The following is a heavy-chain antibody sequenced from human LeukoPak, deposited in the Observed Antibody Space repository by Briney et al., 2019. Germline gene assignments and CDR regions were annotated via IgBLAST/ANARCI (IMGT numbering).Heavy chain of an antibody. D-gene: IGHD2/OR15-2a*01. CDR3: ARAPLTTYPW. CDR2: INVVNDNT. J-gene: IGHJ4*02. CDR1: GYDFTGYA. Sequence: ASVKVSCKTSGYDFTGYAMHWVRQAPGQRLEWMGWINVVNDNTKLSQKFQGRVTITSDTSASTAYMEMSSLRFDDTAVYYCARAPLTTYPWWGQGTLVTVSS. V-gene: IGHV1-3*01.